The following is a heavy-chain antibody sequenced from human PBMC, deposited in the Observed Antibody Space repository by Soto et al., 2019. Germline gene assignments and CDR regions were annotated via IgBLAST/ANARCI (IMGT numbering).Heavy chain of an antibody. Sequence: ASVKVSCKASGYTFTSYGISWVRQAPGQGLEWMGWISAYNGNTNYAQKLQGRVTMTTDTSTSTAYMELRSLRSDDTAVYYCARDCISSSWYRDAFDIWGQGTMVTVSS. CDR3: ARDCISSSWYRDAFDI. D-gene: IGHD6-13*01. V-gene: IGHV1-18*01. J-gene: IGHJ3*02. CDR1: GYTFTSYG. CDR2: ISAYNGNT.